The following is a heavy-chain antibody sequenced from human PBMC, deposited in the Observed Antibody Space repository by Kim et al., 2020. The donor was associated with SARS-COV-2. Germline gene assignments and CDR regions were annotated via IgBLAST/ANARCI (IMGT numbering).Heavy chain of an antibody. D-gene: IGHD2-21*02. CDR3: AKCVPHTAYFDY. Sequence: GGSLRLSCAASGFTFSSHFMTWVRQAPGKGLEWVSSIDPSGTGTFYADSVKGRFTISRDSSTSALYVQMNSLGVYDTALYDCAKCVPHTAYFDYWGQGTLVTVSS. J-gene: IGHJ4*02. V-gene: IGHV3-23*01. CDR2: IDPSGTGT. CDR1: GFTFSSHF.